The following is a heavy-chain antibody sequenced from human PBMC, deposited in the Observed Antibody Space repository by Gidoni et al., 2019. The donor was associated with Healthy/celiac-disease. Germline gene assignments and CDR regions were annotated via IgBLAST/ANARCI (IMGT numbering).Heavy chain of an antibody. Sequence: QVQLVQSGAEVKKPGSSVKVSCKASGATFSSHAISWVRQAPGQGLEWMGGIIPIFGTANYAQKFQGRVTITADKSTSTAYMELSSLRSEDTAVYYCARVQGSSWYRGYAFDIWGQGTMVTVSS. V-gene: IGHV1-69*06. J-gene: IGHJ3*02. CDR1: GATFSSHA. D-gene: IGHD6-13*01. CDR2: IIPIFGTA. CDR3: ARVQGSSWYRGYAFDI.